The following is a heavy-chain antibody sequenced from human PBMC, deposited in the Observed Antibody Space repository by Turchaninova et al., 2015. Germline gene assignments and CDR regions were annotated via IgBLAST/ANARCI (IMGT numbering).Heavy chain of an antibody. Sequence: EVQLVESGGGLVKPGGSLRLSCAASGFTFSSYCMNCVRQSPGKGLEWCSSFGICMSNIYSAVKVKCRFTISRDNAKNSLYLKMNSLRAEDTSVYYCARSSTVGAAYLDYWGQGTLVTVSS. CDR2: FGICMSNI. CDR3: ARSSTVGAAYLDY. CDR1: GFTFSSYC. D-gene: IGHD1-26*01. V-gene: IGHV3-21*01. J-gene: IGHJ4*02.